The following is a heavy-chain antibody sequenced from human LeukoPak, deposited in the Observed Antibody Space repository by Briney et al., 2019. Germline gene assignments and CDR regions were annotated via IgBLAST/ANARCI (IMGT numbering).Heavy chain of an antibody. J-gene: IGHJ5*02. CDR1: GGTFSSYA. V-gene: IGHV1-69*04. CDR2: IIPILGIA. CDR3: ARDQVVFGVVIPLKSWFDP. Sequence: SVKVSCKASGGTFSSYAISWVRQAPGQGLEWMGRIIPILGIANYAQKFQGRVTITADKSTSTAYMELSSLRSEDTAVYYCARDQVVFGVVIPLKSWFDPWGQGTLVTVSS. D-gene: IGHD3-3*01.